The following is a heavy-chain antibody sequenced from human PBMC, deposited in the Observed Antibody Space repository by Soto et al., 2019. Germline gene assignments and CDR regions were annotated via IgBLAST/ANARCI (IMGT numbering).Heavy chain of an antibody. J-gene: IGHJ6*04. CDR1: GASISSIMYS. D-gene: IGHD5-18*01. CDR3: GRYVQAKNGYFYGGLDV. CDR2: MYDSGTT. Sequence: SETLSLTCTVSGASISSIMYSWGWIRQTPGKGLEWIGTMYDSGTTYYNPSLKSRVAMSVDTSRSQFSLRLNSVTAADTAVYQCGRYVQAKNGYFYGGLDVWGKGTTVTVSS. V-gene: IGHV4-39*01.